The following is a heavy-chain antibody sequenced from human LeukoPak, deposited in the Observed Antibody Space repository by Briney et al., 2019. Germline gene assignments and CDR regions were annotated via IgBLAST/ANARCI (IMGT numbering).Heavy chain of an antibody. V-gene: IGHV4-34*01. CDR1: GGSFSGYY. Sequence: SETLSLTCAVYGGSFSGYYWSWIRQPPGKGLEWIGEINHSGSTNYNPSLKSRVTISVDTSKNQFSLKLSSVTAADTAVYYCARDGDPVYYYGSGSYLSYYYYMDVWGKGTTVTISS. CDR2: INHSGST. CDR3: ARDGDPVYYYGSGSYLSYYYYMDV. D-gene: IGHD3-10*01. J-gene: IGHJ6*03.